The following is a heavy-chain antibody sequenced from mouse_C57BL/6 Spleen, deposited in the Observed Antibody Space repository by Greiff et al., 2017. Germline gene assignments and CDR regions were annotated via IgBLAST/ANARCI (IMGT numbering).Heavy chain of an antibody. CDR1: GYTFTSYW. CDR3: ARAGANWEWFAY. J-gene: IGHJ3*01. V-gene: IGHV1-64*01. D-gene: IGHD4-1*01. Sequence: QVQLQQPGAELVKPGASVKLSCKASGYTFTSYWMHWVKQRPGQGLEWIGMIHPNSGSTNYNEKFKSKATLTVDKSSSTAYMQLSSLTSEDSAVYYWARAGANWEWFAYWGQGTLVTVSA. CDR2: IHPNSGST.